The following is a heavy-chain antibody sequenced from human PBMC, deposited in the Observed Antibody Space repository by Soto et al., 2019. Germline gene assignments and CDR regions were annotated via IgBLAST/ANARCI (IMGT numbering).Heavy chain of an antibody. V-gene: IGHV4-30-2*01. CDR3: TRGLDRAKLGY. J-gene: IGHJ4*02. CDR2: IYHSGST. D-gene: IGHD3-16*01. Sequence: SETLSLTCTVSGGSISSGGYSWSWIRQPPGKGLEWIGYIYHSGSTYYNPSLKSRVTMSADTSKNQFSLKLSSVTVADTAVYYCTRGLDRAKLGYWGQGIQVTVSS. CDR1: GGSISSGGYS.